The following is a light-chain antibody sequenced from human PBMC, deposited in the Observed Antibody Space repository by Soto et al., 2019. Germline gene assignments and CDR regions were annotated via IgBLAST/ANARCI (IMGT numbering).Light chain of an antibody. Sequence: EIVLTQSPGTLSLSPGERATLSCRASQSVSSSYLAWYQQKPGQAPRVLIYGASSRATGIPDRFSGSESGTDFTLTISRMEPEDFAVYYCKQYGSSPWTFGQGNKVEIK. CDR3: KQYGSSPWT. CDR1: QSVSSSY. J-gene: IGKJ1*01. V-gene: IGKV3-20*01. CDR2: GAS.